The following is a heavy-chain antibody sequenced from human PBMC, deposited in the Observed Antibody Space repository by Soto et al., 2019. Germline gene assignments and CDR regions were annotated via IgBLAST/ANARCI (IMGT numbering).Heavy chain of an antibody. V-gene: IGHV1-69*06. Sequence: QVQLEQSGSEVKKSGSSVKVSCKASGYSFSSHAITWVRQAPGQGLEWMGGIIPVFGTPSYAQKFQGRVTISADKSTITSYLELRSLGSEDTAVYYCARGGALSTSWYWGDGLDSWGQGTQVTVSA. D-gene: IGHD6-13*01. J-gene: IGHJ4*02. CDR2: IIPVFGTP. CDR3: ARGGALSTSWYWGDGLDS. CDR1: GYSFSSHA.